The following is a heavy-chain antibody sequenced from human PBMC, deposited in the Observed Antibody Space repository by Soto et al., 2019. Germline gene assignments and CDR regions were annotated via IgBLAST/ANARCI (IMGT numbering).Heavy chain of an antibody. CDR1: GFTFSGYA. Sequence: GGSLRLSCVASGFTFSGYAMTWVRQAPGKGLEWVSAITGSGGSTYYADSVKGRFTISRDNSKNTLYLQMNSPRAEDTAVYYCARDIASRRFDYLGQGVLVTVPQ. J-gene: IGHJ4*02. D-gene: IGHD6-6*01. V-gene: IGHV3-23*01. CDR3: ARDIASRRFDY. CDR2: ITGSGGST.